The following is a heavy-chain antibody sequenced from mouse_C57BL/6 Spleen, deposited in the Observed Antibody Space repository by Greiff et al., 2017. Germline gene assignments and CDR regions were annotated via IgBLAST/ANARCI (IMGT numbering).Heavy chain of an antibody. CDR2: ISSGGSYT. CDR3: ARQREDYGNYEGWYFDV. J-gene: IGHJ1*03. Sequence: DVKLQESGGDLVKPGGSLKLSCAASGFTFSSYGMSWVRQTPDKRLEWVATISSGGSYTYYPDSVKGRFTISRDNAKNTRYLQMSSLTSEDTAVYYCARQREDYGNYEGWYFDVWGTGTTVTVSS. CDR1: GFTFSSYG. V-gene: IGHV5-6*02. D-gene: IGHD2-1*01.